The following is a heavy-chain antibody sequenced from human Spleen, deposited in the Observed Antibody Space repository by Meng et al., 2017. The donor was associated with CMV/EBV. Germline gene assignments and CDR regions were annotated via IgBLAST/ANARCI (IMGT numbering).Heavy chain of an antibody. CDR3: ASTIVGIDP. D-gene: IGHD2-21*01. CDR1: GFTFSNYW. J-gene: IGHJ5*02. Sequence: GESLKISCAASGFTFSNYWIHWVRQVPGKGLVWVSRINGDGRNTGYADSVKGRFTISRDNSNNSLYLQMNSLTVEDTAVYYCASTIVGIDPWGQGTLVTVSS. CDR2: INGDGRNT. V-gene: IGHV3-74*01.